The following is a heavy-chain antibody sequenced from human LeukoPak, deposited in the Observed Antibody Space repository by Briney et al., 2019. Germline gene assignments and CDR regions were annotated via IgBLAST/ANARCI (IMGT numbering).Heavy chain of an antibody. Sequence: PGRSLRLSCAASGFTFSSYGMHWVRQAPGKGLEWVAVIWYDGSNKYYADSVKGRFTISRDNSKNTLYLQMNSLRAEDTAVYYCARGHFQYYYGSGSPFDYWGQGTLVTVSS. CDR2: IWYDGSNK. CDR1: GFTFSSYG. D-gene: IGHD3-10*01. V-gene: IGHV3-33*01. J-gene: IGHJ4*02. CDR3: ARGHFQYYYGSGSPFDY.